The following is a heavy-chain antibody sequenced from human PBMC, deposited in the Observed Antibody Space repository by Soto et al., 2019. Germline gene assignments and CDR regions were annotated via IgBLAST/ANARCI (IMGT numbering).Heavy chain of an antibody. CDR2: ISCSGGST. Sequence: PGGSLRLSCAAFGFTFSSYAMSWVRQAPGKGLEWVSAISCSGGSTSYADSVKGRFTISRDNSKNTLYLQMNSLRAEDTSVYDRAKEGRTVTPLGYWGQGNRVNV. V-gene: IGHV3-23*01. J-gene: IGHJ4*02. D-gene: IGHD1-1*01. CDR1: GFTFSSYA. CDR3: AKEGRTVTPLGY.